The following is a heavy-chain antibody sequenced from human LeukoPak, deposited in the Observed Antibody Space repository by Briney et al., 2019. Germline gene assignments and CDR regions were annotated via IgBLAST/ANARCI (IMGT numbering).Heavy chain of an antibody. CDR2: ITAGGSDT. V-gene: IGHV3-11*01. D-gene: IGHD5-24*01. Sequence: GGSLRLSCEVSGFTFSDYYMTWIRQAPGKGLECISYITAGGSDTYYADSVKGRLTVSRDNAKNSLYLQMNSLRPDDTAVYYCAREDGYMYYFDNWGQGTLVTVSS. CDR3: AREDGYMYYFDN. CDR1: GFTFSDYY. J-gene: IGHJ4*02.